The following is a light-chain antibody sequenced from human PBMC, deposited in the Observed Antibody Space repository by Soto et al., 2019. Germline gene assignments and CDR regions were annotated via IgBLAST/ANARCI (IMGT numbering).Light chain of an antibody. CDR1: SSDVGAYNF. CDR3: SAYAGSYTFYV. Sequence: QSVLTQPASVSGSPGQSITISCTGTSSDVGAYNFVSWHQQHPGKAPKLMIYNVYDRPSGISYRFSGSKSGNTASLTISGLQGEDEADYYCSAYAGSYTFYVFGTGTKVTVL. J-gene: IGLJ1*01. V-gene: IGLV2-14*03. CDR2: NVY.